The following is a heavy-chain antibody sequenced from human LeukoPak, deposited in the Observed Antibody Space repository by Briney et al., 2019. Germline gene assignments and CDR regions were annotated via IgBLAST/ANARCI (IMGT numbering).Heavy chain of an antibody. D-gene: IGHD3-22*01. CDR2: INHSGST. J-gene: IGHJ4*02. CDR3: ARGGGYYDSSGYHRDQNFDY. Sequence: PSETLSLTCAVYGGSFSGYYWSWIRQPPGKGLEWIGEINHSGSTNYNPPLKSRVTISVDTSKNQFSLKLSSVTAADTAVYYCARGGGYYDSSGYHRDQNFDYWGQGTLVTVSS. V-gene: IGHV4-34*01. CDR1: GGSFSGYY.